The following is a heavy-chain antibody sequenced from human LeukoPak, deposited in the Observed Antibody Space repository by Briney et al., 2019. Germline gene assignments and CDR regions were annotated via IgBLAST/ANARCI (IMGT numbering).Heavy chain of an antibody. CDR2: ISAYNGNT. J-gene: IGHJ6*02. D-gene: IGHD6-13*01. CDR3: ARDRLYSSSWYVFHYYYYGMDV. Sequence: ASVKVSCKASGYTFTSYGISWVRQAPGQGLEWMGWISAYNGNTNYAQKLQGRVTMTTDTSTSTAYMELRGLRSDDTAVYYCARDRLYSSSWYVFHYYYYGMDVWGQGTTVTVSS. CDR1: GYTFTSYG. V-gene: IGHV1-18*01.